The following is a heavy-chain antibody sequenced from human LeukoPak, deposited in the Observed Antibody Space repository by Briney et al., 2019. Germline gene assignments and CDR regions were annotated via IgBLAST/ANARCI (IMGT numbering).Heavy chain of an antibody. Sequence: SVKVSCKASGGTFSSYAISWVRLAPGQGLEWMGRIIPIFGTANYAQKFQGRVTITTDESTSTAYMELSSLRSEGTAVYYCASTVPVWGSYRYYFDYWGQGTLVTVSS. CDR3: ASTVPVWGSYRYYFDY. V-gene: IGHV1-69*05. CDR2: IIPIFGTA. J-gene: IGHJ4*02. D-gene: IGHD3-16*02. CDR1: GGTFSSYA.